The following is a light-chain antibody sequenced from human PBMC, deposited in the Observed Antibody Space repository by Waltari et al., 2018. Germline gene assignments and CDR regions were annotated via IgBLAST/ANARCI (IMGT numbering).Light chain of an antibody. CDR1: QSVSHN. V-gene: IGKV3-15*01. CDR2: DAS. Sequence: EAMMTQSPATLSVSPGDRATLSCRASQSVSHNVAWFQQKPGQAPSLLIYDASTPATGVPARFSGSGSGTEFTLTISSLQTEDFAVYYCQQYNNWPLYTFGQGTKLEIK. J-gene: IGKJ2*01. CDR3: QQYNNWPLYT.